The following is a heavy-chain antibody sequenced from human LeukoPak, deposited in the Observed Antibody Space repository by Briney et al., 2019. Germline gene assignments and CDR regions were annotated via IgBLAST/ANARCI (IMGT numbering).Heavy chain of an antibody. CDR1: GFTFNSYA. Sequence: GSLRLSFSASGFTFNSYAMSWVRPAPGKGLEWVSAISGSGGSTYYADSVKGRFTISRDNSKNTLYLQMNSLRAEDTAVYYCAKEYDSRGYNNWFDPWGQGTLVTVSS. J-gene: IGHJ5*02. CDR2: ISGSGGST. D-gene: IGHD3-22*01. V-gene: IGHV3-23*01. CDR3: AKEYDSRGYNNWFDP.